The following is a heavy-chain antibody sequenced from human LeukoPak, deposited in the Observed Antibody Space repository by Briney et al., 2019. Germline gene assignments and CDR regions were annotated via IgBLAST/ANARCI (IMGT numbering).Heavy chain of an antibody. Sequence: SETLSLTCAVYGGSFSGYYWSWIRQPPGKGLEWIGEINHSGSTNYNPSLKSRVTISVDTSKNQFSLKLSSVTAADTAVYYCARHQVLYSSGWFDYWGQGTLVTVSS. CDR1: GGSFSGYY. CDR3: ARHQVLYSSGWFDY. CDR2: INHSGST. D-gene: IGHD6-19*01. J-gene: IGHJ4*02. V-gene: IGHV4-34*01.